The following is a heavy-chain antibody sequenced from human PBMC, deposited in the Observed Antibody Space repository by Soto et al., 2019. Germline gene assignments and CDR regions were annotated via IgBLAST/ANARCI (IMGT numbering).Heavy chain of an antibody. V-gene: IGHV4-59*01. CDR3: ARGYCSSTSCYIWDNWFDP. J-gene: IGHJ5*02. Sequence: SEILSLTCTVSGGSISSYYWSWIRQTQGKGLEWIGYIYYSGRTNYNPSLKSRVTISVDTSKNQFSLKLSSVTAADTAVYYCARGYCSSTSCYIWDNWFDPWGQGTLVTVSS. CDR2: IYYSGRT. CDR1: GGSISSYY. D-gene: IGHD2-2*02.